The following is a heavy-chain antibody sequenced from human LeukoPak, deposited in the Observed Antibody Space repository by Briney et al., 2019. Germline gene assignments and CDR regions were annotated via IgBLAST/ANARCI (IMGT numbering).Heavy chain of an antibody. V-gene: IGHV1-18*01. D-gene: IGHD2-8*01. CDR1: DYTFTSYA. Sequence: ASVKVSCKASDYTFTSYAISWVRQAPGQGLEWMGWISGHNGKTNYAQKFQGRVTMTTDTSTSTAYMELKSLRSDDTAVYYCARGTVVIVYSIQENWLDPWGQGTLVTVSS. CDR2: ISGHNGKT. J-gene: IGHJ5*02. CDR3: ARGTVVIVYSIQENWLDP.